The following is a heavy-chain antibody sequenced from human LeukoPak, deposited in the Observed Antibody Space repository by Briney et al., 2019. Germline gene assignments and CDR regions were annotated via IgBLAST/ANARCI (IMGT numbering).Heavy chain of an antibody. Sequence: RSLRLSCAVSGFTFDDYAMHWVRQAPGKGLEWVSGISWNSGSIGYADSVKGRFTISRDNAKNSLYLQMNSLRAEDTALYYCAKDMGPRDSSGYYPHDAFDIWGQGTMVTVSS. CDR3: AKDMGPRDSSGYYPHDAFDI. CDR1: GFTFDDYA. D-gene: IGHD3-22*01. J-gene: IGHJ3*02. V-gene: IGHV3-9*01. CDR2: ISWNSGSI.